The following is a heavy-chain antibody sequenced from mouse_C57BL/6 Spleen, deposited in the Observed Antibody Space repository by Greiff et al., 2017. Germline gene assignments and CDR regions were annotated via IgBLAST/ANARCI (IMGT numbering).Heavy chain of an antibody. CDR1: GYPFTSYW. J-gene: IGHJ2*01. CDR3: ARWNTVSDY. D-gene: IGHD1-1*01. Sequence: QVQLKQPGAELVMPGASVKLSCKASGYPFTSYWMPWVKQRPGQGLEWIGEIDPSDSYTNYNQKFKGESTLTVDKSSSTAYMQLSSLTSEDSAVYCGARWNTVSDYWGQGTTLTVSS. V-gene: IGHV1-69*01. CDR2: IDPSDSYT.